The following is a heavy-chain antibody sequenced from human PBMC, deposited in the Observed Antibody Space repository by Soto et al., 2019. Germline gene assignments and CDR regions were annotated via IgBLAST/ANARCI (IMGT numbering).Heavy chain of an antibody. CDR3: ARDRKSVAATLDAFDI. CDR2: IYYSGST. CDR1: GGSISSGGYY. Sequence: QVQLQESGPGLVKPSQTLSLTCTVSGGSISSGGYYWSWIRQHPGKGLEWIGYIYYSGSTYYNPSLKSRVTISVDTSKNQFALKLSSVTAAYTAVYYCARDRKSVAATLDAFDIWGQGTMVTVSS. D-gene: IGHD2-15*01. V-gene: IGHV4-31*03. J-gene: IGHJ3*02.